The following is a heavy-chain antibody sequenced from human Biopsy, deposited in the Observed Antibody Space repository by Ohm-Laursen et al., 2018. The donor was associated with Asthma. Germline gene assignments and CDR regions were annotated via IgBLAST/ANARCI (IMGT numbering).Heavy chain of an antibody. J-gene: IGHJ3*02. CDR1: GFTFSIYD. CDR2: ISYDGGNK. V-gene: IGHV3-30*03. D-gene: IGHD3/OR15-3a*01. CDR3: ARTHEQWTPIQDDALDI. Sequence: SLRLSCAASGFTFSIYDIHWVRQAPGKGLEWVAVISYDGGNKFYGDSVKGRFTLSRDNSRNTLYLQMNSLRVEDTAIYYCARTHEQWTPIQDDALDIWGQGTMVIVSS.